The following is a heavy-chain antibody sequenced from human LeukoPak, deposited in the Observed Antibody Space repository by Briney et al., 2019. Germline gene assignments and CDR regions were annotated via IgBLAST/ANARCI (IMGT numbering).Heavy chain of an antibody. CDR3: ARAGVVRGSNWFDP. D-gene: IGHD3-10*01. V-gene: IGHV4-30-4*01. J-gene: IGHJ5*02. CDR1: GGSISSGDYY. Sequence: SETLSLTCTVSGGSISSGDYYWCWIRQPPGKGLEWIGYIYYSGSTYYNPSLKSRVTISVDTSKNQFSLKLSSVTAADTAVYYCARAGVVRGSNWFDPWGQGTLVTVSS. CDR2: IYYSGST.